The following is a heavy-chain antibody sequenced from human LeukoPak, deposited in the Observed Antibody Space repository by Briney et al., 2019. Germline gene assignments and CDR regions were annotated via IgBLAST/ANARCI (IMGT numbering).Heavy chain of an antibody. CDR2: ISAYNGNT. CDR1: GYTFTSYG. J-gene: IGHJ6*02. V-gene: IGHV1-18*01. Sequence: ASVKVSCKASGYTFTSYGISWVRQAPGQGLEWMGWISAYNGNTNYAQKLQGRVTMTTDTSTSTAYMELRSLRPDDTAVYYCARDQDYYGSAQKSYYYYYGMDVWGQGTTVTVSS. D-gene: IGHD3-10*01. CDR3: ARDQDYYGSAQKSYYYYYGMDV.